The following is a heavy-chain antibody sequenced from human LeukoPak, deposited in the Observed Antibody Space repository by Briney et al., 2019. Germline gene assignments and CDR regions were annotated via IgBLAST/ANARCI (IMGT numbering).Heavy chain of an antibody. CDR3: AKDLVDTAMPMGFNWFDP. CDR2: ISSSSSYI. CDR1: GFTFSSYS. V-gene: IGHV3-21*01. J-gene: IGHJ5*02. Sequence: GGSLRLSCAASGFTFSSYSMNWVRQAPGKGLEWVSSISSSSSYIYYADSVKGRFTISRDNAKNSLYLQMNSLRAEDTAVYYCAKDLVDTAMPMGFNWFDPWGQGTLVTVSS. D-gene: IGHD5-18*01.